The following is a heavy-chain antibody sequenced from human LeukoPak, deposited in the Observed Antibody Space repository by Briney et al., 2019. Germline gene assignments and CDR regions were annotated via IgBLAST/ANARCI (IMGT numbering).Heavy chain of an antibody. CDR1: GFTFRRYD. V-gene: IGHV3-23*01. CDR3: ALYCSGGSCYSMGGAFDI. D-gene: IGHD2-15*01. J-gene: IGHJ3*02. Sequence: GGSLRLSCAASGFTFRRYDMSWVRQAPGKGLEWVSAISGNGDSTYYADSVKGRFTISRDNSKNTLYLQMNSLRAEDTAVYYCALYCSGGSCYSMGGAFDIWGQGTVVTVSS. CDR2: ISGNGDST.